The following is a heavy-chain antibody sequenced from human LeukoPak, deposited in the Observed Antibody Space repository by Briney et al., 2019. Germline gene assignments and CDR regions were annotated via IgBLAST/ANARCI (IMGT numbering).Heavy chain of an antibody. V-gene: IGHV4-61*02. J-gene: IGHJ6*03. CDR1: GGSISSGSYY. Sequence: KPSETLSLTCTVSGGSISSGSYYWSWIRQPAGKGLEWIGRIYTSGSTNYNPSLKSRVTISVDTSKNQFSLKLSSVTAADTAVYLCACVWGFFGWGLWSRRYYYYMDVWGKGTTVTVSS. CDR2: IYTSGST. D-gene: IGHD3-16*01. CDR3: ACVWGFFGWGLWSRRYYYYMDV.